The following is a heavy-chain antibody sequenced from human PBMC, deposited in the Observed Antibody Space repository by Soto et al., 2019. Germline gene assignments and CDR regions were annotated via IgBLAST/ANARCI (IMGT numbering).Heavy chain of an antibody. CDR1: GVSISSYF. CDR2: TYHRGST. CDR3: ATIGGYHGRLDY. J-gene: IGHJ4*02. Sequence: SETLSLTCCVSGVSISSYFWSWIRQAPGRGLEWIGYTYHRGSTNYSPSLKSRVAISLDTSENQFSLKVNSVTAADTAVYYCATIGGYHGRLDYWGQGTRVIGSS. V-gene: IGHV4-59*01. D-gene: IGHD6-25*01.